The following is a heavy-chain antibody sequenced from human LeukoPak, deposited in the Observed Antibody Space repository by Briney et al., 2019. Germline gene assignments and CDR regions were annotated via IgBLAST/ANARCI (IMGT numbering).Heavy chain of an antibody. D-gene: IGHD2-8*01. CDR3: VRNNAMDV. Sequence: XRQVPGRGPEWVANVNRDGSETYYLDSVKGRFTISKDNAKNSLYLQMNSLRAEDTALYHCVRNNAMDVWGQGTTVIVSS. J-gene: IGHJ6*02. V-gene: IGHV3-7*03. CDR2: VNRDGSET.